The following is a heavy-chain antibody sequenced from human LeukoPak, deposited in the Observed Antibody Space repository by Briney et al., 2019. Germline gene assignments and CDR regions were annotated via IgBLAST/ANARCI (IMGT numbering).Heavy chain of an antibody. Sequence: PGGSLRLSCAASGFTFSSYWMHWVRQAPGKGLVWVSRINSDGSSTSYADSVKGRFTISRDNAKNTLYLQMNSLRAEDTAVYYCARGGTYYDFWSGYYQTDYYYGMDVWGQGTTVTVSS. J-gene: IGHJ6*02. CDR1: GFTFSSYW. V-gene: IGHV3-74*01. D-gene: IGHD3-3*01. CDR2: INSDGSST. CDR3: ARGGTYYDFWSGYYQTDYYYGMDV.